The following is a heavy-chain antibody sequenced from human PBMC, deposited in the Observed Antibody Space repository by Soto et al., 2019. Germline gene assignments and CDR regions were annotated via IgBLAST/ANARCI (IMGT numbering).Heavy chain of an antibody. Sequence: PSETLSLTCTVSGGSISSYYCSWIRQPPGKGLEWIAYIYYTGSTNYNPSLKSRVTISIDTSKNQFSLKLTSVTAADTAVHYCARYDLVPGAHDAFDIWGQGTMVTVSS. V-gene: IGHV4-59*12. J-gene: IGHJ3*02. CDR3: ARYDLVPGAHDAFDI. CDR1: GGSISSYY. D-gene: IGHD2-2*01. CDR2: IYYTGST.